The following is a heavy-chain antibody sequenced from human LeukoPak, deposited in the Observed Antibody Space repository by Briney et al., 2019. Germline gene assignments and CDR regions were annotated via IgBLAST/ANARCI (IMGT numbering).Heavy chain of an antibody. CDR2: MNPNSGNT. J-gene: IGHJ4*02. CDR1: GYTFTSYD. CDR3: ATANNYYDSSGYYYRDY. D-gene: IGHD3-22*01. V-gene: IGHV1-8*01. Sequence: GASVKVSCKASGYTFTSYDINWVRQATGQGLEWMGWMNPNSGNTGYAQKFQGRVTMTRNTSISTAYMELSSLRSEDTAVYYCATANNYYDSSGYYYRDYWGQGTLVTVSS.